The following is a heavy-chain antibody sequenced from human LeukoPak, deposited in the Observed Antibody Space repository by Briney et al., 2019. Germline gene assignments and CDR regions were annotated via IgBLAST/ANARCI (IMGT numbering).Heavy chain of an antibody. V-gene: IGHV3-11*06. Sequence: EPGPSLTLSCAASGFTFSDYYMSSVRQPPGNWLEWLSYISSSSSYTNYADSVKGRFTISRDNAKNSLYLQMNSLRDEDTAVYYCARDRGSGWHTFDYWGQGTLVTVSS. D-gene: IGHD6-19*01. CDR2: ISSSSSYT. CDR3: ARDRGSGWHTFDY. CDR1: GFTFSDYY. J-gene: IGHJ4*02.